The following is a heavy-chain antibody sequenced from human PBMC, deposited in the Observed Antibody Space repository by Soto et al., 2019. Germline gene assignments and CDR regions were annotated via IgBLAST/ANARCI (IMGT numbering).Heavy chain of an antibody. V-gene: IGHV3-33*01. Sequence: QVQLVESGGGVVQPGRSLRLSCAASGFTFSSYGMHWVRQAPGKGLEWVAVIWYDGSNKYYADSVKGRFTISRDNSKNTMYLQMNSLRAEDTAVYYCARDRSSSWYKSPFAYWGQGTLVTVSS. CDR2: IWYDGSNK. CDR1: GFTFSSYG. D-gene: IGHD6-13*01. CDR3: ARDRSSSWYKSPFAY. J-gene: IGHJ4*02.